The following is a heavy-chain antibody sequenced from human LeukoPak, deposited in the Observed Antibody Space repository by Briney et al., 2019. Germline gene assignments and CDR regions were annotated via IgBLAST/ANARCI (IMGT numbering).Heavy chain of an antibody. CDR1: GFTFSSYA. CDR2: ISYDGGNK. J-gene: IGHJ4*02. V-gene: IGHV3-30-3*01. D-gene: IGHD1-26*01. CDR3: AREWWELPNYFDY. Sequence: GRSLRLSCAASGFTFSSYAMHWVRQAPGKGLEWVAVISYDGGNKYYADSVKGRFTISRDNSKNTLYLQMNSLRAEDTAVYYCAREWWELPNYFDYWGQGTLVTVSS.